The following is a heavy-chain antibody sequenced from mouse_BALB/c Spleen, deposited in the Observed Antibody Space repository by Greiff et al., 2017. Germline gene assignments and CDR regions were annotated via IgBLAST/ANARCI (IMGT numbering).Heavy chain of an antibody. V-gene: IGHV5-6-5*01. Sequence: EVHLVESGGGLVKPGGSLKLSCAASGFTFSSYAMSWVRQTPEKRLEWVASISSGGSTYYPDSVKGRFTISRDNARNILYLQMSSLRSEDTAMYYCAREEYGNFFAYGGQGTLVTVSA. D-gene: IGHD2-10*02. J-gene: IGHJ3*01. CDR3: AREEYGNFFAY. CDR1: GFTFSSYA. CDR2: ISSGGST.